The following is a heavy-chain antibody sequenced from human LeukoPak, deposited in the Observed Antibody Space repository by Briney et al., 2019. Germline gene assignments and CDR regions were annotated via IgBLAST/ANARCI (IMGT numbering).Heavy chain of an antibody. CDR2: INHSGST. D-gene: IGHD3-22*01. CDR1: GGSFSGYY. J-gene: IGHJ4*02. V-gene: IGHV4-34*01. Sequence: SETLSLTCAVYGGSFSGYYWSWIRQPPGKGLEWIGEINHSGSTNYNPSLKSRVTISVDTSKNQFSLKLSSVTAADTAVYYCARDQYYYDSSGYRLDYWGQGTLVTVSS. CDR3: ARDQYYYDSSGYRLDY.